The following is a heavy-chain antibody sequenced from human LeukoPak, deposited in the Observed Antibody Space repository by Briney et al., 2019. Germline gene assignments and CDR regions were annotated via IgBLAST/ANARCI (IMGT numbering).Heavy chain of an antibody. CDR1: GGSISSGSYY. CDR2: IYTSGST. Sequence: SETLSLTCTVSGGSISSGSYYWSWIRQPAGKGLEWIGRIYTSGSTNYNPSLKSRVTISVDTPKNQFSLKLSSVTAADTAVYYCARVGKRMAAAGDYYFYMDVWGKGTTVTISS. J-gene: IGHJ6*03. V-gene: IGHV4-61*02. CDR3: ARVGKRMAAAGDYYFYMDV. D-gene: IGHD6-13*01.